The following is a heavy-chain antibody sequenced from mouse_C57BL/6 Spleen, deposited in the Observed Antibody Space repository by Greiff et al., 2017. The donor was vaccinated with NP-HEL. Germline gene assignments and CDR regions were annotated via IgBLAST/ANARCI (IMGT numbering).Heavy chain of an antibody. D-gene: IGHD2-4*01. CDR1: GYTFTSYW. J-gene: IGHJ3*01. V-gene: IGHV1-64*01. CDR2: IHPNSGST. CDR3: ARRGLYDYDDGFAY. Sequence: QVQLQQPGAELVKPGASVKLSCKASGYTFTSYWMHWVKQRPGQGLEWIGMIHPNSGSTNYNEKFKSKATLTVDKSSSTAYMQLSSLTSEDAAVYYSARRGLYDYDDGFAYWGQGTLVTVSA.